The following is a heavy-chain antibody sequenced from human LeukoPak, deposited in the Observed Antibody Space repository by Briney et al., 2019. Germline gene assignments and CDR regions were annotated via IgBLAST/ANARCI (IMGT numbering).Heavy chain of an antibody. CDR1: GGTFSSYA. Sequence: REASVKVSCKASGGTFSSYAISWVRQAPGQGLEWMGGIIPTFGTANYAQKFQGRVTITTDESTSTAYMELSSLRSEDTAVYYCARGNSSSPGAFDYWGQGTLVTVSS. J-gene: IGHJ4*02. V-gene: IGHV1-69*05. D-gene: IGHD6-6*01. CDR2: IIPTFGTA. CDR3: ARGNSSSPGAFDY.